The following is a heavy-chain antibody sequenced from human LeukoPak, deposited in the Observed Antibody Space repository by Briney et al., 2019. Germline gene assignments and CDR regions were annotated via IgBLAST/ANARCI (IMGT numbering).Heavy chain of an antibody. J-gene: IGHJ3*02. V-gene: IGHV1-69*06. D-gene: IGHD1-26*01. CDR3: ASPRIVGAIYAFDI. CDR2: IIPIFGTA. CDR1: GGTFSSYA. Sequence: ASVKVSCKASGGTFSSYAISWVRQAPGQGLEWMGGIIPIFGTANYAQKFQGRVTITADKSTSTAYMELSSLRSEDTAVYYCASPRIVGAIYAFDIWGQGTMVTVSS.